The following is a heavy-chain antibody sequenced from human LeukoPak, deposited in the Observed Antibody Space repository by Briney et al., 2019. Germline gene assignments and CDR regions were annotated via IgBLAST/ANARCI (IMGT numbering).Heavy chain of an antibody. CDR3: VRDGDAYNFDF. Sequence: GGSLGLSCAASAFTFSNYGMHWVRQAPGKGLEWVAVIWSDASTEYYADSVKGRFTISRDNARNTLSLHMISLRAEDTAVYFCVRDGDAYNFDFWGQGVLVTVSS. D-gene: IGHD5-24*01. CDR2: IWSDASTE. V-gene: IGHV3-33*01. CDR1: AFTFSNYG. J-gene: IGHJ4*02.